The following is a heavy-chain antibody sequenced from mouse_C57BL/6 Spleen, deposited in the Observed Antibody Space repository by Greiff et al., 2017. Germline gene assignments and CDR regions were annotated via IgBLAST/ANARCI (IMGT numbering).Heavy chain of an antibody. CDR2: INPNYGTT. CDR3: ADLYDYEERDYFDY. D-gene: IGHD2-4*01. CDR1: GYSFTDYN. V-gene: IGHV1-39*01. Sequence: EVQLQQSGPELVKPGASVKISCKASGYSFTDYNMNWVKQSNGKSLEWIGVINPNYGTTSYNQKFKGKATLTVDQSSSTAYMQLNSLTSEDSAVEYCADLYDYEERDYFDYWGQGTTLTVSS. J-gene: IGHJ2*01.